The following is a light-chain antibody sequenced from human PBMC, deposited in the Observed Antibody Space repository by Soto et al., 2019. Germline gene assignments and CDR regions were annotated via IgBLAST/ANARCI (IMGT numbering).Light chain of an antibody. Sequence: QSALTQPPSASGSPGQSVTISCTGTSSDVGGYNYVSWYQQHRGKAPKVMIYEVNKRPSGVPDRFSGSKSGNTASLTVSGLQAEDEADYFCKSYTGINNWVFGGGTQLTVL. CDR2: EVN. CDR3: KSYTGINNWV. J-gene: IGLJ7*01. CDR1: SSDVGGYNY. V-gene: IGLV2-8*01.